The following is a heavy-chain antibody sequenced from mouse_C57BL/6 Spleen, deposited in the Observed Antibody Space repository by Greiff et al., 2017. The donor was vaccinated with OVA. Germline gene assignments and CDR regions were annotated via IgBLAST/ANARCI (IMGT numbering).Heavy chain of an antibody. J-gene: IGHJ2*01. D-gene: IGHD3-2*02. CDR1: GYSITSGYY. Sequence: VQLKELGPGLVKPSQSLSLICSVTGYSITSGYYWNWIRQFPGNKLEWMGYISYDGSNNYNPSLKNRISITRDTYKNQIFLKLNSVTTEDTATYYCAKGGSDYYFDYWGQGTTLTVSS. V-gene: IGHV3-6*01. CDR3: AKGGSDYYFDY. CDR2: ISYDGSN.